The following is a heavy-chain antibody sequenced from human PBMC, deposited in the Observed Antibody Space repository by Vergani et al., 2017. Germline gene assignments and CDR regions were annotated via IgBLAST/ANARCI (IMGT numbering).Heavy chain of an antibody. V-gene: IGHV4-39*01. CDR1: GDSIISRSYY. CDR3: ASGKYYSDSTSHFRGRYFDV. J-gene: IGHJ2*01. CDR2: IDNSGNG. Sequence: QMQLQESGPGLVKASETLSLTCTVSGDSIISRSYYWGWIRQPPGKGLEWVGSIDNSGNGDSSSSLKSRVTISADTSKNQFSLRLTSVTAADTAVYYCASGKYYSDSTSHFRGRYFDVWGRGTLVTGPS. D-gene: IGHD3-16*01.